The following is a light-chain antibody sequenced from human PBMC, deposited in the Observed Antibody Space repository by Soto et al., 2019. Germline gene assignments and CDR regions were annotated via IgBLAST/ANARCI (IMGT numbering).Light chain of an antibody. CDR2: GAS. J-gene: IGKJ1*01. V-gene: IGKV3-11*01. Sequence: ELSQRLAHLPLFSGERGTPSCRATASATNYFAWHQQKPGQAPRPLIYGASSRATGIPARFSGSGSGTDFTLTISSLEPEDFAVYYCQQHDSSPITVGQGTQVEIK. CDR3: QQHDSSPIT. CDR1: ASATNY.